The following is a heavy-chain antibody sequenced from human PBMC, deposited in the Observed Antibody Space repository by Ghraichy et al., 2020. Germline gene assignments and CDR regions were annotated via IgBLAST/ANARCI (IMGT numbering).Heavy chain of an antibody. CDR2: ISGSGGRT. CDR3: AKGDRSSVEYYYYGMGV. Sequence: GGSLRLSCAAFGFTFSNYGMSWVRQAPGKGLECVSGISGSGGRTYYADSVKGRFSISRDNSKSTLYLQMNSLRAEDTAVYYCAKGDRSSVEYYYYGMGVWGQGTTVTVSS. J-gene: IGHJ6*02. D-gene: IGHD5/OR15-5a*01. V-gene: IGHV3-23*01. CDR1: GFTFSNYG.